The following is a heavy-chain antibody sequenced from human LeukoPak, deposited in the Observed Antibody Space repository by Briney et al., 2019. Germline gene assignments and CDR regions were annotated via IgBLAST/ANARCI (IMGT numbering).Heavy chain of an antibody. D-gene: IGHD6-13*01. CDR1: GGSISSYY. CDR3: ARYSSSYGNYYYYYMDV. Sequence: SETLSLTCTVSGGSISSYYWSWIRQPAGKGLEWIGRIHTSGSTNYKPSLKSRVTISVDTSKNQFSLKLSSVTAADTAVYYCARYSSSYGNYYYYYMDVWGKGTTVTISS. V-gene: IGHV4-4*07. J-gene: IGHJ6*03. CDR2: IHTSGST.